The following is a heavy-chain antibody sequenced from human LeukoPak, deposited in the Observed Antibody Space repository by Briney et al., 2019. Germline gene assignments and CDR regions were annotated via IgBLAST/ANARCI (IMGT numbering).Heavy chain of an antibody. Sequence: SVKVSCKASGGTFSSYAISWVRQAPGQGLEWMGGIIPIFGTANYAQKFKGRVTITTDESPTTAYMELSSLRSEDTAVYYCAGVGYSYVRGYYYYYMDVGGKGTTVTVSS. CDR1: GGTFSSYA. D-gene: IGHD5-18*01. V-gene: IGHV1-69*05. CDR3: AGVGYSYVRGYYYYYMDV. CDR2: IIPIFGTA. J-gene: IGHJ6*03.